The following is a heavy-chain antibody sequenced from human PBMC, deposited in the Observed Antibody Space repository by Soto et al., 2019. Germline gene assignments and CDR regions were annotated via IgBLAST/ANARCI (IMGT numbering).Heavy chain of an antibody. V-gene: IGHV4-30-2*01. CDR1: GDYISTGAYS. CDR2: IYPSGST. J-gene: IGHJ3*02. CDR3: ARKSRNAFDI. Sequence: SETLSLTCAVSGDYISTGAYSWSWIRQPPGKGLEWIGYIYPSGSTYYNSSLKSRVSISVDRAENQFSLNLRSATAADTAVYYCARKSRNAFDIWGQGTMVTVSS.